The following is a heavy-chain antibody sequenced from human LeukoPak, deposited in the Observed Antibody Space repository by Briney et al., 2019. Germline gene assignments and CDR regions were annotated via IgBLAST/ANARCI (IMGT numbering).Heavy chain of an antibody. CDR2: VSGNDGSR. Sequence: PGGSLRLSCAASGFTFRSYAMGRVRQAPGKGLEWVSSVSGNDGSRNYADSVKGRFTISRDNSKNTLYLQMNSLRAEDTAVYYCAKGLEAVAGTPHPFDYWGQGTLVTVSS. V-gene: IGHV3-23*01. CDR1: GFTFRSYA. J-gene: IGHJ4*02. CDR3: AKGLEAVAGTPHPFDY. D-gene: IGHD6-19*01.